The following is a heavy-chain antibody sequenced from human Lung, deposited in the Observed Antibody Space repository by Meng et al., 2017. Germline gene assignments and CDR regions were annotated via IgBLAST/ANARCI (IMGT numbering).Heavy chain of an antibody. J-gene: IGHJ4*02. Sequence: QVQLVESGGGVVQPGRSLRLSCAASGFTFSNDGMHWVRQAPGKGREWVAVIWYDGSNKYYADSVKGRFTISRDNSKNTLYLQMNSLRAEDTAVYYCARGRYSSSSAVVDYWGQGTLVTVSS. CDR2: IWYDGSNK. CDR1: GFTFSNDG. V-gene: IGHV3-33*01. CDR3: ARGRYSSSSAVVDY. D-gene: IGHD6-13*01.